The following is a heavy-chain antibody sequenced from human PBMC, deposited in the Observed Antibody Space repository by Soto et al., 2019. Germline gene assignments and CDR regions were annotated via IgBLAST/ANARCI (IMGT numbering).Heavy chain of an antibody. J-gene: IGHJ4*02. CDR2: ISYDGSNK. Sequence: PGGSLRLSCAASGFTFSSYAMHWVRQAPGKGLEWVAVISYDGSNKYYADSVKGRFTISRDNSKNTLYLQMNSLRAEDTAVYYCARGLQEYSSSSPFDYWGQGTLVTVSS. D-gene: IGHD6-6*01. CDR3: ARGLQEYSSSSPFDY. CDR1: GFTFSSYA. V-gene: IGHV3-30-3*01.